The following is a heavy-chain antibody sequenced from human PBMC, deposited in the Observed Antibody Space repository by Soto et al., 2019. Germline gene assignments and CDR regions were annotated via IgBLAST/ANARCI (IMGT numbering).Heavy chain of an antibody. J-gene: IGHJ6*02. V-gene: IGHV4-31*03. CDR3: SSVKNYSNSGIDG. CDR1: GGSISSGGYY. CDR2: IYYSGST. Sequence: PSETLSLTCTVSGGSISSGGYYWSWIRQHPGKGLEWIGYIYYSGSTYYNPSLKSRVTISVDTSKNQFSLKLSSVTAADTAVYYCSSVKNYSNSGIDGLGQGNTITISS.